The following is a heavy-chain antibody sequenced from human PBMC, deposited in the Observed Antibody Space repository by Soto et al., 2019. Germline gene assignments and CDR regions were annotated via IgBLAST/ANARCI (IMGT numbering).Heavy chain of an antibody. J-gene: IGHJ4*02. CDR1: GGSISSYY. Sequence: SETLSLTCTVSGGSISSYYWSWIRQPPGKGLEWIGYIYYSGSTNYNPSLKSRVTISVDTSKNQFDLKLSSVTAADTAVYYCARVSSYGYYFDYWGQGTLVTVSS. CDR3: ARVSSYGYYFDY. V-gene: IGHV4-59*01. D-gene: IGHD5-18*01. CDR2: IYYSGST.